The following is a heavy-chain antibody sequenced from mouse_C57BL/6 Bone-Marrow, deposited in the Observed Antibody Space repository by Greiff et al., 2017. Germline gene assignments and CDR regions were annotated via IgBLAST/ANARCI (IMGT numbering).Heavy chain of an antibody. Sequence: EVKLMESGGGLVQPGGSMKLSCAASGFTFSDAWMDWVRQSPEKGLEWVAEIRNKANNHATYYAESVKGRFTISRDDSKSSVYLQMNSLRAEDTGIYYCTVVATEDWYFDVWGTGTTVTVSS. D-gene: IGHD1-1*01. CDR2: IRNKANNHAT. J-gene: IGHJ1*03. CDR1: GFTFSDAW. CDR3: TVVATEDWYFDV. V-gene: IGHV6-6*01.